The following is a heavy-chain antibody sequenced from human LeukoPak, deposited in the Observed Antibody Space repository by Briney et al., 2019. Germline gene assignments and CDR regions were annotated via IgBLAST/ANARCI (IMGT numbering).Heavy chain of an antibody. Sequence: ASVKVSCKASGGTFSSHAISWVRQAPGQGRQWMGGIISIFGTANYAQDFLGRVTTTAEESTSTAYMELSSLRSEDTAVYYCATEWADAFDIWGQGTMVTVSS. D-gene: IGHD1-26*01. CDR2: IISIFGTA. CDR3: ATEWADAFDI. J-gene: IGHJ3*02. V-gene: IGHV1-69*13. CDR1: GGTFSSHA.